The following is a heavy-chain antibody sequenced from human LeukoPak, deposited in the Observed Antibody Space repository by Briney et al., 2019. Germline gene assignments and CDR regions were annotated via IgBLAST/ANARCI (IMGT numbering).Heavy chain of an antibody. Sequence: PGGSLRLSCAVSGFAFGSEAMSWVRQSPARGLEWVASISPGGGTTYYADYVKGRFTISRDNSKNSLFVQMNSLRAEDTAVHYCAKYGSGSYTHPFDYWGQGTLATVSS. CDR2: ISPGGGTT. CDR3: AKYGSGSYTHPFDY. CDR1: GFAFGSEA. V-gene: IGHV3-23*01. J-gene: IGHJ4*02. D-gene: IGHD3-10*01.